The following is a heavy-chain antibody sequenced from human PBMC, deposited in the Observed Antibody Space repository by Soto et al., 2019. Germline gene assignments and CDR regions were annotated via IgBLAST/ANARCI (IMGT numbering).Heavy chain of an antibody. CDR2: IYYSGST. V-gene: IGHV4-59*01. D-gene: IGHD2-2*01. CDR3: AHIVVVPAAIAMEYYFDY. J-gene: IGHJ4*02. CDR1: GGYISSYY. Sequence: SETLSLTCTVSGGYISSYYWSRIRQTTGKGLEWIGYIYYSGSTNYNPSLKSRVTISVDTSKNQFSLKLSSVTAADTAVYYCAHIVVVPAAIAMEYYFDYWGQGTLVTVSS.